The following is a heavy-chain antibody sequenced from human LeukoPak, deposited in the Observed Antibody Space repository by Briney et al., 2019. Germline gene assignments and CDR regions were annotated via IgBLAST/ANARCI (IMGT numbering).Heavy chain of an antibody. J-gene: IGHJ4*02. CDR2: IIASSGST. Sequence: GGSLRLSCAPSGFSISNSAMSWVRQAPGKGLEWVSLIIASSGSTFYADSVKGRFTISRDNSKNTLFLQMNSLRAEDTAVYYCAKGAYDYIEMGYFDYWGQGTLVTVSS. CDR1: GFSISNSA. CDR3: AKGAYDYIEMGYFDY. D-gene: IGHD5-12*01. V-gene: IGHV3-23*01.